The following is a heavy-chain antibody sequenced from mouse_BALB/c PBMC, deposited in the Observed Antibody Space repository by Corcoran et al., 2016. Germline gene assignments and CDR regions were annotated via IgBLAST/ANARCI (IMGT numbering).Heavy chain of an antibody. Sequence: QVTLKESGPGILQPSQSLSLTCSFAGFSLSTSAIGVSWIRQPSGKGLEWLAHIYWDDDKRYNPSLKSRLTIAKDTSSNQVFLKITSVDTADTATYYCARIYYYGSSYYFDYWGQGTTLTVSS. CDR3: ARIYYYGSSYYFDY. V-gene: IGHV8-12*01. D-gene: IGHD1-1*01. CDR2: IYWDDDK. CDR1: GFSLSTSAIG. J-gene: IGHJ2*01.